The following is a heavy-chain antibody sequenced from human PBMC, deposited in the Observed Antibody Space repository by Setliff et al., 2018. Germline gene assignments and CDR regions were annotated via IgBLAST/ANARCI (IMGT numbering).Heavy chain of an antibody. V-gene: IGHV4-61*02. J-gene: IGHJ4*02. Sequence: NPSETLSLTCTVSGTSISSGSYHWSWIRQPAGQGLGWVGRLHTSGRTNYNPSLKGRGTISVDTSSNQFSLHLTSATAPDTALYFCARDHPILGATDYWGQGALVTV. CDR1: GTSISSGSYH. D-gene: IGHD1-26*01. CDR2: LHTSGRT. CDR3: ARDHPILGATDY.